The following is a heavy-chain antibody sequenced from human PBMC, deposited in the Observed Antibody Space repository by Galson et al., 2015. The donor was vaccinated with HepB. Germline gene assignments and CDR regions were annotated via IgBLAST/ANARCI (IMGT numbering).Heavy chain of an antibody. D-gene: IGHD2-2*01. V-gene: IGHV3-30-3*01. J-gene: IGHJ3*02. CDR1: GFTFSSYA. CDR2: ISYDGSNK. CDR3: ARFGDIVVVPAGDAFDI. Sequence: SLRLSCPASGFTFSSYAMHWVRQAPGKGLEWVAVISYDGSNKYYADSVKGRFTISRDNSKNTLYLQMNSLRAEDTAVYYCARFGDIVVVPAGDAFDIWGQGTMVTVSS.